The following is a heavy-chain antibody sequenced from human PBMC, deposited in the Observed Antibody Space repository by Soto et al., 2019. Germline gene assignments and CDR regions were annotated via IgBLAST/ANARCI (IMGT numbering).Heavy chain of an antibody. D-gene: IGHD6-19*01. CDR2: ISGSGGST. J-gene: IGHJ4*02. V-gene: IGHV3-23*01. Sequence: EVQVLESGGGLVQPGGSLRLSSAASGFTFSSYAMNWVRQAPGKGLEWVSVISGSGGSTYYADSVKGRFTISRDNSKNTLYLQMNSLRAEDTAVYYCARRSSGWYFDYWGQGTLVTVSS. CDR1: GFTFSSYA. CDR3: ARRSSGWYFDY.